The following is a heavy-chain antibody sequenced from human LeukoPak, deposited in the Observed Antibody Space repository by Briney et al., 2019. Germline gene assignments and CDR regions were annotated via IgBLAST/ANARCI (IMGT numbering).Heavy chain of an antibody. Sequence: SGTLSLTCAVSGGSISSNNLWSWVRQSPGKGLEWIGEIYHSGNINYNPSLKSRVTISVDKSKSHFSLKLNSVTAADTAVYYCARLVGSSSTWAFDIWGQGTMVIVSS. CDR1: GGSISSNNL. J-gene: IGHJ3*02. CDR2: IYHSGNI. D-gene: IGHD6-13*01. V-gene: IGHV4-4*02. CDR3: ARLVGSSSTWAFDI.